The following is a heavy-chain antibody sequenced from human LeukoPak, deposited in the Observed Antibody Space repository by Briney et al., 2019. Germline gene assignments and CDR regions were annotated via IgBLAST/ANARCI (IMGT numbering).Heavy chain of an antibody. CDR2: ISWNSDTI. V-gene: IGHV3-9*01. D-gene: IGHD1-26*01. CDR3: ARMDNLYSGTYHSDF. Sequence: GGSLRLSCAVSGFTFDDYAMHWVRQVPGKGLEWVSGISWNSDTIDLADSVKGRFTISRDNAKNSLYLQMNSLRAEDTAVYYCARMDNLYSGTYHSDFWGQGTLVTVSS. CDR1: GFTFDDYA. J-gene: IGHJ4*02.